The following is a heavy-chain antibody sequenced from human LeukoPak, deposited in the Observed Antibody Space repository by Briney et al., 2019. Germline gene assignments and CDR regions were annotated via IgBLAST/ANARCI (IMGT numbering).Heavy chain of an antibody. Sequence: PSETLSLTCTVSSGSITSYYWNWIRQPPGKGLEWIGYIYNTGNTKYNPSLKSRVTISIDTSKNQFSLKLRSVTAADTAVYYCAAFRDGYNWHLDYWGRGTLVTVSS. J-gene: IGHJ4*02. D-gene: IGHD5-24*01. CDR2: IYNTGNT. CDR3: AAFRDGYNWHLDY. CDR1: SGSITSYY. V-gene: IGHV4-59*03.